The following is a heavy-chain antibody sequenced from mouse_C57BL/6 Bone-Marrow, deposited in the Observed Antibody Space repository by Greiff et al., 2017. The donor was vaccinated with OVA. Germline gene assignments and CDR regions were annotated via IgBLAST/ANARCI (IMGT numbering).Heavy chain of an antibody. CDR2: IYPGNSDT. CDR1: GYTFTSYW. Sequence: EVQLQQPGAELVKPGASVKLSCKASGYTFTSYWMHWVKQRPGQGLEWIGAIYPGNSDTSYNQKFKGKAKLTAVTSASTAYMELSSLTNEDSAVYYCTKTAQATAWFAYWGQGTLVTVSA. V-gene: IGHV1-5*01. CDR3: TKTAQATAWFAY. D-gene: IGHD3-2*02. J-gene: IGHJ3*01.